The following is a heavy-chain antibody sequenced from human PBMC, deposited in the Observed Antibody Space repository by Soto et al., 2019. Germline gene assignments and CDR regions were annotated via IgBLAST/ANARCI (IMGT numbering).Heavy chain of an antibody. Sequence: PGGSLRLSCAASGFTFSSYSMNWVRQAPGKGLEWVSYISSSSSTIYYADSVKGRFTISRDNAKNSLYLQMNSLRAEDTAVYYCARDPNYDILTGYYAVFDYWGQGTLVTVSS. CDR2: ISSSSSTI. D-gene: IGHD3-9*01. CDR3: ARDPNYDILTGYYAVFDY. CDR1: GFTFSSYS. J-gene: IGHJ4*02. V-gene: IGHV3-48*01.